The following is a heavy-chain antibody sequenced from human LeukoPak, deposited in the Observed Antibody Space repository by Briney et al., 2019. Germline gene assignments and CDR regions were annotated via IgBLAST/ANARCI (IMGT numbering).Heavy chain of an antibody. D-gene: IGHD2-2*01. CDR1: GFSFSEYY. J-gene: IGHJ3*02. V-gene: IGHV3-11*03. CDR2: LSSSGRYT. CDR3: ARHSEGPVNDAFDI. Sequence: GGSLRLSCAASGFSFSEYYMTWIRQAPGKGLEWVSNLSSSGRYTNYADSVRGRFTISRDNAKKSLYLQMNSVRAEDTAVYYCARHSEGPVNDAFDIWGQGTKVTVSS.